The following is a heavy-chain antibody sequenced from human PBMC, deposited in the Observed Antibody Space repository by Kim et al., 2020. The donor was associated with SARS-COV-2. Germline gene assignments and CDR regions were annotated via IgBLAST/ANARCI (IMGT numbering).Heavy chain of an antibody. CDR2: INHSGST. CDR3: ARGQKAAAGRLYNWFDP. J-gene: IGHJ5*02. V-gene: IGHV4-34*01. D-gene: IGHD6-13*01. CDR1: GGSFSGYY. Sequence: SETLSLTCAVYGGSFSGYYWSWIRQPPGKGLEWIGEINHSGSTNYNPSLKSRVTISVDTSKNQFSLKLSSVTAADTAVYYCARGQKAAAGRLYNWFDPWGQGTLVTVSS.